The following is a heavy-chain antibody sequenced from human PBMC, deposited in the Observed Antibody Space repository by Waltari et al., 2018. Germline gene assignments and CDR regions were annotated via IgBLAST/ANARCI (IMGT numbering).Heavy chain of an antibody. V-gene: IGHV3-21*01. J-gene: IGHJ5*02. CDR1: GFTFSSYS. CDR2: CSSSSSYI. D-gene: IGHD1-1*01. CDR3: ARDRHQSWNP. Sequence: EVQLVESGGGLVKPGGSLRLSCAASGFTFSSYSMNWVRQAPGKGLEWVSSCSSSSSYIYYADSVKGRFTISRDNAKNSLYLQMNSLRAEDTAVYYCARDRHQSWNPWGQGTLVTVSS.